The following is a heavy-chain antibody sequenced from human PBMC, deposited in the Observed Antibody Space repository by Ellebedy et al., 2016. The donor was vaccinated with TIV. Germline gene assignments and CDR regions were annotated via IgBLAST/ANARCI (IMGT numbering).Heavy chain of an antibody. D-gene: IGHD6-13*01. Sequence: SETLSLTCAVYGGSFSGYYWSWIRQPPGKGLEWIGEINHSGSTNYNPSLKSRVTISVDTSKNQFSLQLSSVTAADTAVYYCAREVTAPGGGQDAFDIWGQGTVVTVSS. CDR2: INHSGST. V-gene: IGHV4-34*01. J-gene: IGHJ3*02. CDR3: AREVTAPGGGQDAFDI. CDR1: GGSFSGYY.